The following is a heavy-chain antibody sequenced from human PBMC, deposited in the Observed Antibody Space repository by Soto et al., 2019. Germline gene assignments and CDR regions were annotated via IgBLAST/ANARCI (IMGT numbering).Heavy chain of an antibody. CDR1: GFTVSTKY. Sequence: EVQLVESGGGLVQPGGSLRLSCAASGFTVSTKYMSWVRQAPGKGLEWVSVIYSCGSTFYADSVRGRFTISRDNSKNTVNLQMNSLRAEDTAVYYCARDHWAADYWGQGTLYTVS. J-gene: IGHJ4*02. CDR3: ARDHWAADY. V-gene: IGHV3-66*01. CDR2: IYSCGST. D-gene: IGHD3-16*01.